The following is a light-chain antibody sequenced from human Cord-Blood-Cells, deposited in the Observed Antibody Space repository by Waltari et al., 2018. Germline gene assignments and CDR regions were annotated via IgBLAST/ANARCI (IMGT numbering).Light chain of an antibody. Sequence: SYVLTQPPSVSVAPGKTARITCGGNNLGSKSVHWYQQKPGQAPVLVVYDDSDRPSGIPGRFSGSNSGNTATLTISRVEAGDEADYYCQVWDSSSDHRVFGGGTKLTVL. V-gene: IGLV3-21*03. CDR1: NLGSKS. CDR3: QVWDSSSDHRV. CDR2: DDS. J-gene: IGLJ3*02.